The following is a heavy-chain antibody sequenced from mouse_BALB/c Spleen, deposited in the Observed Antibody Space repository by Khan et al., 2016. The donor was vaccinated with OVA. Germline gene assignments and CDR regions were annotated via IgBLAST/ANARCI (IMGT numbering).Heavy chain of an antibody. Sequence: EVELVESGGDLVKPGGSLKLSCAASGFTFSSYGMSWVRQTPDKRLEWVAIISSGGSYTYYTDSVKGRFTISRDTAKNTLYLQMSSLKSEDTAMYYCARQYIDGSRYYYAVDYWGQGTSVTVSS. J-gene: IGHJ4*01. CDR1: GFTFSSYG. CDR2: ISSGGSYT. D-gene: IGHD2-3*01. CDR3: ARQYIDGSRYYYAVDY. V-gene: IGHV5-6*01.